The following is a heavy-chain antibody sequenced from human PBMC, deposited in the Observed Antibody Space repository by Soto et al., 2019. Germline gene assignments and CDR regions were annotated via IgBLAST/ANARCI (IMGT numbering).Heavy chain of an antibody. J-gene: IGHJ4*02. CDR1: GFTFDDYA. V-gene: IGHV3-9*01. CDR2: ISWNSGSI. Sequence: DVQLVESGGGLVQPGRSLRLSCAASGFTFDDYAMHWVRQAPGKGLEWVSGISWNSGSIGYADSVKGRFTISRDNAKNTLYLQMNSLRAEDTALYYCAKGGYDSSAYYYASFDYWGQGTLVTVSS. D-gene: IGHD3-22*01. CDR3: AKGGYDSSAYYYASFDY.